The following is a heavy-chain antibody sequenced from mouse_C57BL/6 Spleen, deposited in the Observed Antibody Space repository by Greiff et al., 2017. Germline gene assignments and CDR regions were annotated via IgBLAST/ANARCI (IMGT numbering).Heavy chain of an antibody. CDR3: TGGYYGSSFAWFAD. V-gene: IGHV6-3*01. J-gene: IGHJ3*01. CDR1: GFTFSNYW. D-gene: IGHD1-1*01. CDR2: IRLKSDNYAT. Sequence: EVKLEESGGGLVQPGGSMKLSCVASGFTFSNYWMNWVRQSPEKGLEWVAQIRLKSDNYATHYAESVKGRFTISRYDSKSSVYLQMNNLRAEDTGIYYCTGGYYGSSFAWFADWGQGTLVTVSA.